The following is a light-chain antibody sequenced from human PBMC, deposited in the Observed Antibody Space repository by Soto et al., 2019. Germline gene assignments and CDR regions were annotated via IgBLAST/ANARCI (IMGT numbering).Light chain of an antibody. Sequence: QSVLTQPASVSGSPGQSITISCTGTSSDVGSYNYVSWYQQRPGTAPKVMIYDVTKRPSGVPDRFSGSKSANTASLTISGLQADDEADYYCCSYAGNYTLLFGGGTKLTVL. J-gene: IGLJ2*01. V-gene: IGLV2-11*01. CDR1: SSDVGSYNY. CDR2: DVT. CDR3: CSYAGNYTLL.